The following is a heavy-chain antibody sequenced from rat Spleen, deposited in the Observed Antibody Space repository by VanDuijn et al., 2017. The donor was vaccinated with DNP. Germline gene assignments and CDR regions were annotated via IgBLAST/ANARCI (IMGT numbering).Heavy chain of an antibody. CDR1: GLNFSDYW. J-gene: IGHJ3*01. CDR2: INKDSTIM. D-gene: IGHD5-1*01. V-gene: IGHV4-2*01. Sequence: EVKLVESGGGLVQPGRSLKLACAASGLNFSDYWMGWVRQATGKGLKWIVEINKDSTIMNYSPSQQDRFTISRDNAQNSLFLQMIKLGSEDTAIYYCVTRGTGSDNWFADWGQGTPVTVSS. CDR3: VTRGTGSDNWFAD.